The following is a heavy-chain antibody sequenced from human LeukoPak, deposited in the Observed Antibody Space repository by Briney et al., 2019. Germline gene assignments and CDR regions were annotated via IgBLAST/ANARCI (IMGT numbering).Heavy chain of an antibody. CDR2: MNPNNSDT. V-gene: IGHV1-2*02. CDR1: GYLFTGCY. D-gene: IGHD2-21*01. J-gene: IGHJ4*02. Sequence: ASVKVSCKTSGYLFTGCYIHWVRQVPGQGLEWMGWMNPNNSDTKSAPEFQGRVAMTRVTSINTAYMEMTGLTPADSAISYCAKRGGALSDWGQGTPVTVTS. CDR3: AKRGGALSD.